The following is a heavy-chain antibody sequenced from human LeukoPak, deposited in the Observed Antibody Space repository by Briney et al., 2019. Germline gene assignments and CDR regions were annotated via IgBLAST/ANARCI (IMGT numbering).Heavy chain of an antibody. CDR3: AKLVVVAAYDAFDI. J-gene: IGHJ3*02. Sequence: PGRSLRLSCAASGFTFSSYGMHWVRQAPGKGLEWVAVISYDGSNKYYADSVKGRFTISRDNSKNTLYLQMNSLRAEDTAVYYCAKLVVVAAYDAFDIWGQGTMVTVSS. V-gene: IGHV3-30*18. CDR1: GFTFSSYG. D-gene: IGHD2-15*01. CDR2: ISYDGSNK.